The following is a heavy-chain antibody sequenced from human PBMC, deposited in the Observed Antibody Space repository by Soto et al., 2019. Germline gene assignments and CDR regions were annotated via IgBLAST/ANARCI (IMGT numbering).Heavy chain of an antibody. Sequence: QITLKESGPTLVKPTQTLTLTCTFSGFSLSTSGVGVGWIRQPPGKALEWLALIYWDDDKRYSPSLKSRLTITKDTSKNPVVLTMTNMDPVDTATYYCAHATPEYYDSFLPNFDYWGQGPLVTVSS. J-gene: IGHJ4*02. V-gene: IGHV2-5*02. CDR3: AHATPEYYDSFLPNFDY. D-gene: IGHD3-22*01. CDR1: GFSLSTSGVG. CDR2: IYWDDDK.